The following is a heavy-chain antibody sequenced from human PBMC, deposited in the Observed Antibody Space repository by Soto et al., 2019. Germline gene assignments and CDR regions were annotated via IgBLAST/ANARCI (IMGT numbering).Heavy chain of an antibody. D-gene: IGHD6-19*01. Sequence: ASVKVSCKASWYTSTSYGISWVRQAPGQGLEWMGWISAYNGNTNYAQKLQGRVTMTTDTSTSTAYMELRSLRSDDTAVYYRASGAASGWVGAFDIWGQGTMVPVSS. CDR3: ASGAASGWVGAFDI. J-gene: IGHJ3*02. CDR2: ISAYNGNT. V-gene: IGHV1-18*04. CDR1: WYTSTSYG.